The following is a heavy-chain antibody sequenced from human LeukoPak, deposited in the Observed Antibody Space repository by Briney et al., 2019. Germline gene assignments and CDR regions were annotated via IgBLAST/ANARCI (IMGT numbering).Heavy chain of an antibody. CDR1: GGTFSNYA. CDR3: ARVQTGDYEEDLYYFDY. V-gene: IGHV1-69*05. J-gene: IGHJ4*02. Sequence: SVKVSCTASGGTFSNYAVSRVRQAPGQGLEWMGGIIPIFGTTNYAQKLQGRVTMTTDTSTSTAYMELRSLRSDDTAVYYCARVQTGDYEEDLYYFDYWGQGTLVTVSS. CDR2: IIPIFGTT. D-gene: IGHD4-17*01.